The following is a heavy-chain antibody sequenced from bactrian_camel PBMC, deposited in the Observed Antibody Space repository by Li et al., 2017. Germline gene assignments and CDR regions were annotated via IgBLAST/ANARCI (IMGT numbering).Heavy chain of an antibody. CDR3: ATDYGLGSFGY. D-gene: IGHD5*01. CDR2: IYSDGSST. Sequence: HVQLVESGGGLVQPGGSLRLSCAASGFTFSSYVMSWVRQAPGKGLEWVSSIYSDGSSTYYADSEKGRFTISRDNAKNTVYLQMNSLKSEDTALYYCATDYGLGSFGYWGQGTQVTVS. J-gene: IGHJ6*01. CDR1: GFTFSSYV. V-gene: IGHV3-2*01.